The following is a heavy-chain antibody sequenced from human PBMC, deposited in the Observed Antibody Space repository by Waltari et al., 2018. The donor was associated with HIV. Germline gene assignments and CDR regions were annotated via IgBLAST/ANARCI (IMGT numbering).Heavy chain of an antibody. D-gene: IGHD1-26*01. CDR1: GFSLSSYG. CDR3: ARGEGGYTYGYNWLDL. CDR2: IWYDGSKK. V-gene: IGHV3-33*01. J-gene: IGHJ5*02. Sequence: QVQVVESGGSMVQPGWSRRLSCAASGFSLSSYGRHWVRQAPGKGLEWVALIWYDGSKKYYGDSVKGRFTIFSDKSKNTVFLQMTRLRVEDTATYYCARGEGGYTYGYNWLDLWGQGTVVTVSS.